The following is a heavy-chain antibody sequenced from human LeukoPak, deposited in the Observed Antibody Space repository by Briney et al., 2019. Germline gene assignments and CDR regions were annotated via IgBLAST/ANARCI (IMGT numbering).Heavy chain of an antibody. V-gene: IGHV3-30*04. CDR3: ARETPGLGYDSGDPGRAFDI. CDR2: ISYDGSNK. J-gene: IGHJ3*02. D-gene: IGHD3-22*01. CDR1: EFTFSNFA. Sequence: PGGSLRLSCAASEFTFSNFALHWVRQAPGKGLEWVAVISYDGSNKYYADSVKGRFTISRDNSKNTLYLQMNSLRPEDTAVFYCARETPGLGYDSGDPGRAFDIWGQGTMVTVSS.